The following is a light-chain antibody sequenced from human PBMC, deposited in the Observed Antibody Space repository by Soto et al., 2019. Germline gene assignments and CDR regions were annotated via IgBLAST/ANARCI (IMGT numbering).Light chain of an antibody. CDR2: EVS. V-gene: IGLV2-23*02. Sequence: ALTQPASVSGSPGQSITISCTGTSSDVGSYNLVSWYQQHPGKAPKLMIYEVSKRPSGVSNRFSGSKSGNTASLTISGLQAEDEADYYCCSYAGSSTSYVFGTGTKLTVL. CDR1: SSDVGSYNL. CDR3: CSYAGSSTSYV. J-gene: IGLJ1*01.